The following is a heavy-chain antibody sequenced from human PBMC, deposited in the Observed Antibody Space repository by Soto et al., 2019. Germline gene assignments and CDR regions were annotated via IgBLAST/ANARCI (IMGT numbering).Heavy chain of an antibody. CDR3: ARSGLRYFDWYYYMDV. Sequence: EVQLVESGGGLVQPGGSLRLSCAASGFTFSSYDMHWVRQATGKGLEWVSAIGTAGDTYYPGSVKGRFPISRENAKNSLYLQMNSLRAGDTAVYYCARSGLRYFDWYYYMDVWGKGTTVTVSS. CDR1: GFTFSSYD. V-gene: IGHV3-13*01. D-gene: IGHD3-9*01. CDR2: IGTAGDT. J-gene: IGHJ6*03.